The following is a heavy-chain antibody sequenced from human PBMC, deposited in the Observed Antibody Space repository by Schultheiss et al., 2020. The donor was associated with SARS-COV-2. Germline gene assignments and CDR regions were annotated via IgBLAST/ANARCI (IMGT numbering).Heavy chain of an antibody. D-gene: IGHD6-19*01. CDR2: ISFDGSNY. Sequence: GGSLRLSCTVSGFTFIKYAMNWVRQAPGKGLEWVAVISFDGSNYFYADSVKGRFTVTRDNSKITLYLQMNSLRAEDTAVYYCAKTYRSAWFDWERGFDYWGQGTLVTVSS. CDR1: GFTFIKYA. V-gene: IGHV3-30*14. J-gene: IGHJ4*02. CDR3: AKTYRSAWFDWERGFDY.